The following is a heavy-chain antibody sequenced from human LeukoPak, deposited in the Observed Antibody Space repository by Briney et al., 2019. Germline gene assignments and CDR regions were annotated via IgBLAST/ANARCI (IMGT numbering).Heavy chain of an antibody. V-gene: IGHV4-39*01. J-gene: IGHJ5*02. Sequence: LETLSLTCTVSGGSISSSSYYWGWIRQPPGKGLEWIGSIYYSGSTYYNPSLKSRVTISVDTSKNQFSLKLSSVTAADTAVYYCARHSRIAARNWFDPWGQGTLVTVSS. CDR2: IYYSGST. CDR3: ARHSRIAARNWFDP. CDR1: GGSISSSSYY. D-gene: IGHD6-6*01.